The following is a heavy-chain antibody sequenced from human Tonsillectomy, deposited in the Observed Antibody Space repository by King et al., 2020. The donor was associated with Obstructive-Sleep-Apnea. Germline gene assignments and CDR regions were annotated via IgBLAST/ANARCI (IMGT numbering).Heavy chain of an antibody. CDR3: AGDRCSSISCATGIGLFDH. J-gene: IGHJ4*02. CDR2: ISGGGVST. V-gene: IGHV3-23*04. CDR1: GFTFSSYA. Sequence: VQLVESGGGLVQPGGSLRLSCAASGFTFSSYAMSWVRQAPGRGLEWVSGISGGGVSTYYTDSVKGRFTFSRDNSKNPMYLQMNSLRAEDTAVYYCAGDRCSSISCATGIGLFDHWGQGTLVIVSS. D-gene: IGHD2-2*01.